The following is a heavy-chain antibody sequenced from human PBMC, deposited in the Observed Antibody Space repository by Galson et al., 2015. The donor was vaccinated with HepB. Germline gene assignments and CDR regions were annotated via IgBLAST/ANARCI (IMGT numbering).Heavy chain of an antibody. CDR1: GGTFSSYT. V-gene: IGHV1-69*02. CDR2: IIPILGIA. J-gene: IGHJ5*02. CDR3: ARARDGCSSTSCRRYKQYNWFDP. Sequence: SVKVSCKASGGTFSSYTISWVRQAPGQGLEWMGRIIPILGIANYAQKFQGRVTITADKSTSTAYMELSSLRSEDTAVYYCARARDGCSSTSCRRYKQYNWFDPWGQGTLVTVSS. D-gene: IGHD2-2*01.